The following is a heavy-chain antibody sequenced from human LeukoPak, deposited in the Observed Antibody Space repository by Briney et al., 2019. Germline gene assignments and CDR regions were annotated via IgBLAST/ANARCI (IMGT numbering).Heavy chain of an antibody. J-gene: IGHJ4*02. Sequence: SETLSLTCTVSGGSISSHYWSWIRQPPGKGLEWIGEINHSGSTNYNPSLKSRVTISVDTSKNQFSLKLSSVTAADTAVYYCASGGGSYFDYWGQGTLVTVSS. CDR3: ASGGGSYFDY. V-gene: IGHV4-34*01. D-gene: IGHD3-16*01. CDR1: GGSISSHY. CDR2: INHSGST.